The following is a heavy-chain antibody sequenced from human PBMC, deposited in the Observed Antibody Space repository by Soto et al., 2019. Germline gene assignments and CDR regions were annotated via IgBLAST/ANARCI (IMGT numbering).Heavy chain of an antibody. CDR3: ATRPSSIFDY. V-gene: IGHV3-30*04. D-gene: IGHD6-6*01. CDR1: GFTFSSYT. CDR2: ISYDGSDK. Sequence: QVQLVESGGGVVQPGRSLRLSCTASGFTFSSYTMHWVRQAPGKGLEWVALISYDGSDKYYADSVRGRFTISRDNSKNQLYVQMDSLRAEDTAVYYCATRPSSIFDYWGQGTLVTVSS. J-gene: IGHJ4*02.